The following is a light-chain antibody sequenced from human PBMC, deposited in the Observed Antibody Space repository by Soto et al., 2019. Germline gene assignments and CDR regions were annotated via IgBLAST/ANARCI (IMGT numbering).Light chain of an antibody. V-gene: IGLV2-8*01. Sequence: QSALSQPPSASGSPGQSVIISCTGTRSDIGGYNYVSWYQQHPGKAPKLIIYEVSQRPSGVPDRFSGSKSGNTASLTVSGLQADDEADYYCSSYVASNNFVVFGGGTKLTVL. J-gene: IGLJ3*02. CDR1: RSDIGGYNY. CDR2: EVS. CDR3: SSYVASNNFVV.